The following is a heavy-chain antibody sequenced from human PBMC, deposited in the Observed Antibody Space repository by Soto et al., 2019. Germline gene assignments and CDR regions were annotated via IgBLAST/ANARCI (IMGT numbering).Heavy chain of an antibody. CDR3: AREGGIVGATTVDY. CDR1: GGSISSGDYY. J-gene: IGHJ4*02. Sequence: SETLSLTCTVSGGSISSGDYYWSLIRQPPGKGLEWIGYIYYSGSTYYNPSLKSRVTISVDTSKNQFSLKLSSVTAADTAVYYCAREGGIVGATTVDYWGQGTLVTV. D-gene: IGHD1-26*01. V-gene: IGHV4-30-4*01. CDR2: IYYSGST.